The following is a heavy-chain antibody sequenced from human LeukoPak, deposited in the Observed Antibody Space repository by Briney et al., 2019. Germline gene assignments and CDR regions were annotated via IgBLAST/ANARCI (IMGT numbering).Heavy chain of an antibody. D-gene: IGHD1-26*01. V-gene: IGHV3-30*18. Sequence: GGSLRLSCAASGFTFSSYGMHWVRQAPGKGLEWVAVISYDGSNKYYADSVKGRFTISRDNSKNTLHLQMNSLRAEDTAVYYCAKAGSSYYFDYWGQGTLVTVSS. CDR2: ISYDGSNK. CDR1: GFTFSSYG. CDR3: AKAGSSYYFDY. J-gene: IGHJ4*02.